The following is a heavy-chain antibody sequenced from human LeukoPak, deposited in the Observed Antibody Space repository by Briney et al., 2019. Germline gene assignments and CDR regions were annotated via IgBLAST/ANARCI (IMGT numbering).Heavy chain of an antibody. CDR2: ISGSGGST. CDR1: GFTFSSYA. CDR3: AIMDYGDYGSLDY. Sequence: PGGSLRLSCAASGFTFSSYAMSWVRQAPGKGLEWVSVISGSGGSTYYADSVKGRFTISRDNSKNSLYLQMNSLRAEDTAVYYCAIMDYGDYGSLDYWGQGTLVTVSS. J-gene: IGHJ4*02. V-gene: IGHV3-23*01. D-gene: IGHD4-17*01.